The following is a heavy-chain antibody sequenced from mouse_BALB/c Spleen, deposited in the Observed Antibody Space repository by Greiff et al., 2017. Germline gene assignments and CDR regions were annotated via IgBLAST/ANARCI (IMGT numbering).Heavy chain of an antibody. Sequence: EVQLQQSGPSLVKPSQTLSLTCSVTGDSFTSGYWNWVRKFPGNKLEYMEYISYSGSTYYNPSLKSRLSITRDTSKNQYYLQLNSVTTEDTATYYCAKYITTLVATYAMDYWGQGTSVTVSS. CDR2: ISYSGST. V-gene: IGHV3-8*02. CDR3: AKYITTLVATYAMDY. CDR1: GDSFTSGY. J-gene: IGHJ4*01. D-gene: IGHD1-1*01.